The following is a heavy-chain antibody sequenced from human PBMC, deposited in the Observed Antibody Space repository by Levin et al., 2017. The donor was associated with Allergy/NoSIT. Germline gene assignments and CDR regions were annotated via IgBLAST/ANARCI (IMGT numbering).Heavy chain of an antibody. CDR3: VRGGGSSPFDY. V-gene: IGHV3-21*01. CDR2: ISSISSHM. D-gene: IGHD1-14*01. CDR1: GITFSTDA. Sequence: GESLKISCAASGITFSTDAMSWVREAPGKGLEWVSYISSISSHMYYVDSVKGRFTISRDNAGNSLYLQMNSLRAEDTAVYYCVRGGGSSPFDYWGQGILVTVSS. J-gene: IGHJ4*02.